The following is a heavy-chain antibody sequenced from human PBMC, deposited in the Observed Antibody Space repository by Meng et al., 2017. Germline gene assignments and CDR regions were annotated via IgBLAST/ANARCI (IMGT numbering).Heavy chain of an antibody. CDR1: GYTFPRYG. V-gene: IGHV1-18*01. CDR2: ISAYNGNT. D-gene: IGHD5-12*01. J-gene: IGHJ3*02. Sequence: ETVSCMASGYTFPRYGISWVRQAPGQGLEWMGWISAYNGNTNYAQKLQGRVTMTTDTSTSTAYMELRSLRSDDTAVYYCARLSGYDATSADIWGQGTMVTVSS. CDR3: ARLSGYDATSADI.